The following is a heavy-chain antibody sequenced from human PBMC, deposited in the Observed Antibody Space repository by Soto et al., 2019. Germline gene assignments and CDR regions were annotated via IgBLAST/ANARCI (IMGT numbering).Heavy chain of an antibody. CDR2: VSSTGST. D-gene: IGHD2-2*01. V-gene: IGHV4-59*01. Sequence: QVQLQESGPGLVKPSETLSLTCTVSGASITQYYWNWIRQSPGKGLGWIVSVSSTGSTVFNPSLTNRVTVSLDTSKNQFSLTLNSVTAADTAVYYCARGGGRPYHNHEFDFWGQGTLVTVSS. CDR3: ARGGGRPYHNHEFDF. CDR1: GASITQYY. J-gene: IGHJ4*02.